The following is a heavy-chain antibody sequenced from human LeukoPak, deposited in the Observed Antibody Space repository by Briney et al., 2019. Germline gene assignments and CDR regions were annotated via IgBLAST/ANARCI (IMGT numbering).Heavy chain of an antibody. CDR2: FIPISGTA. D-gene: IGHD4-17*01. CDR3: ASPLLDYGDYDPHFDY. J-gene: IGHJ4*02. Sequence: SVKVSCKASGGTFSSYAISRVRQAPGQGLDWMGGFIPISGTANYAQKFQGRVTITTDESTSTAYLELSSLRSGDTSLYYCASPLLDYGDYDPHFDYWGQGTLVTVSS. CDR1: GGTFSSYA. V-gene: IGHV1-69*05.